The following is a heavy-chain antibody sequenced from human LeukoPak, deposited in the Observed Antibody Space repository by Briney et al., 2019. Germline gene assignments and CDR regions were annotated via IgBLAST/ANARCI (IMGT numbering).Heavy chain of an antibody. V-gene: IGHV5-51*01. D-gene: IGHD2-2*01. CDR1: GYKFTNYW. CDR2: INPDDSET. CDR3: ARLVVPAAISY. J-gene: IGHJ4*02. Sequence: GESLRISCQASGYKFTNYWIGWVRQMSGKGLEWMGIINPDDSETTYSPSFQGQVTISVDTSVSTAYLQWTSLKASDTAMYYCARLVVPAAISYWGQGTLVNVFS.